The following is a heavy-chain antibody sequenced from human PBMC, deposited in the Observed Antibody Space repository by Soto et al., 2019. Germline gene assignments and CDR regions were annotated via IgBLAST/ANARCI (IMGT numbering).Heavy chain of an antibody. CDR1: GFTFSSYG. V-gene: IGHV3-30*18. CDR3: AKGSGRYDYDSSGEDAFDI. CDR2: ISYDGSNK. J-gene: IGHJ3*02. Sequence: GGSLRLSCAASGFTFSSYGMHWVRQAPGKGLEWVAVISYDGSNKYYADSVKGRFTISRDNSKNTLYLQMNSLRAEDAAVYYCAKGSGRYDYDSSGEDAFDIWGKGTMVPV. D-gene: IGHD3-22*01.